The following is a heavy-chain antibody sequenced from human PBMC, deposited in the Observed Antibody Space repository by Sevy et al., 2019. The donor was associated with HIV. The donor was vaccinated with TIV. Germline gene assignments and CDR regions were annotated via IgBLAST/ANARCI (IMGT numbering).Heavy chain of an antibody. CDR2: ISYDGSNK. CDR3: ARARSSWYYFDY. Sequence: GGSLRLSCAASGFTFSSYAMHWVRRAPGKGLEWVAVISYDGSNKYYADSVKGRFTISRDNFKNTLYLQMNSLRAEDTAVYCCARARSSWYYFDYWGQGTLVTVSS. CDR1: GFTFSSYA. V-gene: IGHV3-30*04. J-gene: IGHJ4*02. D-gene: IGHD6-13*01.